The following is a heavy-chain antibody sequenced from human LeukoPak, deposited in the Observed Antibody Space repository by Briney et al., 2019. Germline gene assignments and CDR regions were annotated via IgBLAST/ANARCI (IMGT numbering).Heavy chain of an antibody. CDR2: IYSGGST. D-gene: IGHD6-13*01. V-gene: IGHV3-53*01. J-gene: IGHJ5*02. Sequence: GGSLRLSCAASGLTVSSNSMSWVRQAPGKGLEWVSFIYSGGSTYYADSVKGRFTISRDNAKSSLYLQMNSLRAEDTAVYYCARDKIPSAGTPRGFDPWGQGTLVTVSS. CDR3: ARDKIPSAGTPRGFDP. CDR1: GLTVSSNS.